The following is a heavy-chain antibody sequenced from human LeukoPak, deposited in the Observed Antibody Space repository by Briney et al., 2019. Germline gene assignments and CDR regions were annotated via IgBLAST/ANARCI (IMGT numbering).Heavy chain of an antibody. V-gene: IGHV3-11*01. J-gene: IGHJ4*02. CDR2: ISSSGSTI. CDR1: GFTFSDYY. D-gene: IGHD3-22*01. CDR3: ARIIRDSSGYLDHYYFDC. Sequence: GGSLRLSCAASGFTFSDYYMSWIRQAPGKGLEWVSYISSSGSTIYYADSVKGRFTISRDNAKNSLYLQMNSLRAEDTAVYYCARIIRDSSGYLDHYYFDCWGQGTLVTVSS.